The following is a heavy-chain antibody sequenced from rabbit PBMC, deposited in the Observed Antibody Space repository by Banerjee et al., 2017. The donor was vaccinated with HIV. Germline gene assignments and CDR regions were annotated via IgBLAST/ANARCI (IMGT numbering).Heavy chain of an antibody. CDR2: VNTATGKP. Sequence: QEELEESGGGLVKPEGSLTPTCKASGFSFSDRDVMCWVSQAPGKGLEWIACVNTATGKPVYATWAKGRFTISTTSSTTVTLQMTSLTAADTATYFCARDLAGAIGWNFYLWGPGTLVTVS. D-gene: IGHD4-1*01. CDR3: ARDLAGAIGWNFYL. CDR1: GFSFSDRDV. J-gene: IGHJ4*01. V-gene: IGHV1S45*01.